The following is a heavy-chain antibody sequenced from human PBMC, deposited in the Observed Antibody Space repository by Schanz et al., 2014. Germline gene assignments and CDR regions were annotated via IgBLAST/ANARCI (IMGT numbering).Heavy chain of an antibody. CDR2: IVPHVNVT. D-gene: IGHD3-10*01. V-gene: IGHV1-69*02. CDR1: GGTFTSYT. CDR3: GEYGSDSCTDP. Sequence: QVQLVQSGAEAKKPGSSVKVSCQASGGTFTSYTLNWMRQARGQGPEVVGRIVPHVNVTLYTHKFRDRVTITADTSTGTAYMELKNLRSEGTAVYYCGEYGSDSCTDPWGQGTMVTVSS. J-gene: IGHJ5*02.